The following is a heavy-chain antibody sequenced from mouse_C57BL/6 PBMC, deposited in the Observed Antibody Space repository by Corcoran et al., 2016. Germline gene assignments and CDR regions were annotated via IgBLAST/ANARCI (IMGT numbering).Heavy chain of an antibody. CDR1: GYTFTDYY. Sequence: EVQLQQSGPELVKPGASVKISCKASGYTFTDYYMNWVKQSHGKSLEWIGDINPNNGGTSYNQKFKGKATLTVDKSSSTAYMELRSLTSEDSAVYYCARGLYYLDYWGQGTTLTVSS. V-gene: IGHV1-26*01. CDR3: ARGLYYLDY. J-gene: IGHJ2*01. CDR2: INPNNGGT.